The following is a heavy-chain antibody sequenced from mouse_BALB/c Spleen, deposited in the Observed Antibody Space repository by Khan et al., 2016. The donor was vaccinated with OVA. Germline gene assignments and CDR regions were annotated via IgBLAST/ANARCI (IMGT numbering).Heavy chain of an antibody. CDR3: ARRNYVSYTFAY. Sequence: QVQLQQSGAELARPGASVKLSCKASGYSFTDYYINWVKQRTGQGLEWIGEISPGSGDTYYNEKFKGKATLTADKSSSTASMQLSSLTSVAYAVYFCARRNYVSYTFAYWGQGTLVTVSA. CDR1: GYSFTDYY. V-gene: IGHV1-77*01. J-gene: IGHJ3*01. CDR2: ISPGSGDT. D-gene: IGHD1-1*01.